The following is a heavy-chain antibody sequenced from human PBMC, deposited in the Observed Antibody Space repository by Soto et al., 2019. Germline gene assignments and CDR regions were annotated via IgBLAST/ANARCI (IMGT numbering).Heavy chain of an antibody. J-gene: IGHJ4*02. CDR1: GFTFSDYY. D-gene: IGHD6-19*01. CDR2: ISSSGSTI. Sequence: QVQLVESGGGLVKPGGSLRLSCAASGFTFSDYYMSWIRQAPGKGLEWVAYISSSGSTIYYADSVKGRFTISRDNAKNSLYLKMNSLRAEDTAVYYCATQVLRSPIVDGTGGDYWGQGTLVTVSS. V-gene: IGHV3-11*01. CDR3: ATQVLRSPIVDGTGGDY.